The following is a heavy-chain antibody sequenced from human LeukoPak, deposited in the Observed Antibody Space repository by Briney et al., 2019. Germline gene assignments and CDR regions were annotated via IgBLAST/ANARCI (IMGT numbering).Heavy chain of an antibody. D-gene: IGHD3-16*01. CDR2: IYYSGST. V-gene: IGHV4-39*02. J-gene: IGHJ6*03. CDR3: AREGGVYYYYMDV. Sequence: PSETLSLTCTVSGGSISSSFYYWGWIRQPPGKGPEWIGSIYYSGSTYYNPSLKSRVTISADTSKNQFSLRLSSVTAADTAVFYCAREGGVYYYYMDVWGKGTTVTVSS. CDR1: GGSISSSFYY.